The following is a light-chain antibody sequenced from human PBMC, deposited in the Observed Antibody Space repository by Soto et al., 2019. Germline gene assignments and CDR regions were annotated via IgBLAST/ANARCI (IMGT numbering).Light chain of an antibody. CDR2: DAS. CDR3: QQRSNWPLT. J-gene: IGKJ4*01. Sequence: EIVLTQTPVTLSLSRVERATLSCMASQSVSRYLAWYQQKPGQAPRLLIYDASNRATGIPARFSGSGSGTDFTLTISSLEPGDFAVYYCQQRSNWPLTFGGGTKVDIK. V-gene: IGKV3-11*01. CDR1: QSVSRY.